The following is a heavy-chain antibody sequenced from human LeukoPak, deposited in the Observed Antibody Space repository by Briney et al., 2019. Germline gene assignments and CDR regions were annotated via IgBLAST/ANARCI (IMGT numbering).Heavy chain of an antibody. CDR1: GYSFINYW. Sequence: GESLKISCKGSGYSFINYWIGWGRQMPGKGLEGMGIIYPGYSDTRYSPSCQGQVTISADKSINNAYLKWSSLKASDTAMYYCATETNYYDSSGSMRYAFDIWGQGTMVTVSS. CDR2: IYPGYSDT. V-gene: IGHV5-51*01. CDR3: ATETNYYDSSGSMRYAFDI. D-gene: IGHD3-22*01. J-gene: IGHJ3*02.